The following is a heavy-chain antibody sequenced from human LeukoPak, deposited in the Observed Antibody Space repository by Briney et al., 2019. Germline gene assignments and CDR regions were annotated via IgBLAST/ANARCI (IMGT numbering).Heavy chain of an antibody. Sequence: SETLSPTCTASGGSIGTYYWSWIRQPPGKTLEWIGYIYDSGSTDYNPSLKSRVTISVDTSKNQVSLKLTSVIAADTAVYYCARGDSAARLGYWGQGTLVTVSS. V-gene: IGHV4-59*01. CDR1: GGSIGTYY. D-gene: IGHD6-6*01. CDR3: ARGDSAARLGY. J-gene: IGHJ4*02. CDR2: IYDSGST.